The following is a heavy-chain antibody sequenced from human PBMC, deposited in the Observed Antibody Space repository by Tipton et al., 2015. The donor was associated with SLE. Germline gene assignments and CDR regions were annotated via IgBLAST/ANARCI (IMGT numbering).Heavy chain of an antibody. D-gene: IGHD3-16*01. CDR1: GGSISGSNGHF. Sequence: TLSLTCTVSGGSISGSNGHFWGWIRQPPGKGLEWIGSVYYSGSANYNPSLTSRVTISVGTSKNQFSLRLGSVTAADTAVYYCTRDASGGYNWFDPWGGGTLVTVSS. CDR2: VYYSGSA. CDR3: TRDASGGYNWFDP. V-gene: IGHV4-61*01. J-gene: IGHJ5*02.